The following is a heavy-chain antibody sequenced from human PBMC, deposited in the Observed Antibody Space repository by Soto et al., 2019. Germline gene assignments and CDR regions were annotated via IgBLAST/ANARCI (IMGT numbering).Heavy chain of an antibody. CDR3: ARRTDYYDSSGYYYGN. V-gene: IGHV1-18*01. CDR2: ISAYNGNT. D-gene: IGHD3-22*01. J-gene: IGHJ4*01. Sequence: ASVKVSCKASGYTFTSYGISWVRQAPGQGLEWMGWISAYNGNTNYAQKLQGRVTMTTDTSTSTAYMELRSLRTADTAVYYCARRTDYYDSSGYYYGNWGQGTLVTVSS. CDR1: GYTFTSYG.